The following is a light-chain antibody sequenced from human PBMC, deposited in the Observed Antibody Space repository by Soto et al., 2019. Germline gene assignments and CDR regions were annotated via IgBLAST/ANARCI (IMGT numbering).Light chain of an antibody. Sequence: EIVLTQSPSTLSSSPGERPTLSCRASQSVSSNLAWYQQKPGQAPRRLIYGASSRATGIPDRFSGRGFGTEFILTISSLQSEDFAVYYCQEYNTWPWTFGQGTKVDI. CDR1: QSVSSN. V-gene: IGKV3D-15*01. CDR2: GAS. CDR3: QEYNTWPWT. J-gene: IGKJ1*01.